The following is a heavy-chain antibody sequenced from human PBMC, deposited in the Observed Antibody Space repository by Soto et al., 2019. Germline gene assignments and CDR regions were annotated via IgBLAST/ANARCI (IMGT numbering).Heavy chain of an antibody. V-gene: IGHV1-8*01. Sequence: ASVKVSCKGSGYTFTSYDINWVRQATGQGLEWMGWMNPNSGNTGYAQKFQGRVTMTRNTSISTAYMELSSLRSEDTAVYYCARVVGYGARAGRKCYYYYMDVWGKGTTVTVSS. CDR2: MNPNSGNT. CDR1: GYTFTSYD. J-gene: IGHJ6*03. CDR3: ARVVGYGARAGRKCYYYYMDV. D-gene: IGHD4-17*01.